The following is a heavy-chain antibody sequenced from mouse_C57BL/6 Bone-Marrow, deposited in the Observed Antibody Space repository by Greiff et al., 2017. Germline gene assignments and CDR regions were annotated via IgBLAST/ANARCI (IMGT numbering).Heavy chain of an antibody. CDR3: VREDGGWFDD. CDR1: GFTFNTYA. V-gene: IGHV10-3*01. CDR2: ISSKSSNYAT. D-gene: IGHD1-1*02. Sequence: EVQLVESGGGLVQPKGSLKLSCAASGFTFNTYAMHWVRQAPGKGLEWVARISSKSSNYATYYADSVKDRFTISRDDSQSMLYLQMNNLKTEDKAMYYCVREDGGWFDDWGKGTTLTVSS. J-gene: IGHJ2*01.